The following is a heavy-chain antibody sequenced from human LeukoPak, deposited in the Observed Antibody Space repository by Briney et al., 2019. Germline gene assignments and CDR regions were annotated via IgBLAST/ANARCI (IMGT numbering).Heavy chain of an antibody. Sequence: PSETLSLTSTVSGGSIISSAYYWSWIRQPPGKGLEWIGYIYYSGSTYYNPSLKSRVTISLDTSKNQFSLKLSSVTAADTAVYYCVRTEVSSGSEDYWGQGTLVTVSS. CDR2: IYYSGST. CDR3: VRTEVSSGSEDY. J-gene: IGHJ4*02. CDR1: GGSIISSAYY. D-gene: IGHD6-19*01. V-gene: IGHV4-30-4*08.